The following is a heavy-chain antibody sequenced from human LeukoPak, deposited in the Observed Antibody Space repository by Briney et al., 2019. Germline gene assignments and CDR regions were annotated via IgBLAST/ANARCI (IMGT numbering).Heavy chain of an antibody. D-gene: IGHD6-13*01. V-gene: IGHV3-11*06. Sequence: TGGSLRLSCATSGFTFSDYYMSWIRQAPGKGLEWVSYISSSSIYTNYADSVKGRFTISRDNAKNSLYLRMNSLRAEDSAVYYCARDLRTSSSSQLGYWGQGTLVTVSS. J-gene: IGHJ4*02. CDR2: ISSSSIYT. CDR1: GFTFSDYY. CDR3: ARDLRTSSSSQLGY.